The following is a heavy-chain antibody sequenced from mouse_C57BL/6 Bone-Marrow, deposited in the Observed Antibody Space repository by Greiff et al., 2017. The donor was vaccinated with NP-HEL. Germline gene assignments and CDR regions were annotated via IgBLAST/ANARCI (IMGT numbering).Heavy chain of an antibody. J-gene: IGHJ3*01. CDR3: ARRAYDYDGAWFAY. V-gene: IGHV5-17*01. Sequence: DVMLVESGGGLVKPGGSLKLSCAASGFTFSDYGMHWVRQAPEKGLEWVAYISSGSSTIYYADTVKGRFTISRDNAKNTLFLQMTSLRSEDTAMYYCARRAYDYDGAWFAYWGQGTLVTVSA. CDR1: GFTFSDYG. D-gene: IGHD2-4*01. CDR2: ISSGSSTI.